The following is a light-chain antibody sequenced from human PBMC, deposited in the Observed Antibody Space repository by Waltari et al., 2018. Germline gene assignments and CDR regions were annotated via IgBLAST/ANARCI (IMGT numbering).Light chain of an antibody. CDR2: KAS. V-gene: IGKV1-5*03. CDR1: QTTSTW. J-gene: IGKJ4*01. Sequence: DIQMTQSPSTLSASVGDRVTMTCRASQTTSTWLAWYQQKPGKAPKLLIYKASTLESGVPSRFSGSGSRTEFTLTISSLQPDDFATYYCQQYNSFPLTFGGGTKVEIK. CDR3: QQYNSFPLT.